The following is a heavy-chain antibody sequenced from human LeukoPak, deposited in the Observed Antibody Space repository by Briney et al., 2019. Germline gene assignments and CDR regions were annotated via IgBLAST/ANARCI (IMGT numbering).Heavy chain of an antibody. V-gene: IGHV1-24*01. CDR1: GDTFTELS. Sequence: ASVKVSCKVSGDTFTELSMHWVRQAPGKGLEWMGGFDPKEGERVYAQNFQGRFTMTEDTSSGTAYMELNSLRSEDTAVYYCTTREIVVEPAQTSMVRGVLWRSDFWGHGTLVTVSS. CDR3: TTREIVVEPAQTSMVRGVLWRSDF. D-gene: IGHD3-10*01. J-gene: IGHJ4*01. CDR2: FDPKEGER.